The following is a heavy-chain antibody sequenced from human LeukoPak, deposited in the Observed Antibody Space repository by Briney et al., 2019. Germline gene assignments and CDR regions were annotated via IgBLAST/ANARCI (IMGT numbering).Heavy chain of an antibody. J-gene: IGHJ4*02. CDR1: GDSIRNGGYY. Sequence: SQTLSLTCTVSGDSIRNGGYYWSWIRQHPGKGLEWIGYIEYSGNTYYNPSLKSRVSISVDPSKNQFSLRLSPATAADTAVYFCARGRVRHRFDYWGQGALVTVSS. V-gene: IGHV4-31*03. CDR2: IEYSGNT. CDR3: ARGRVRHRFDY.